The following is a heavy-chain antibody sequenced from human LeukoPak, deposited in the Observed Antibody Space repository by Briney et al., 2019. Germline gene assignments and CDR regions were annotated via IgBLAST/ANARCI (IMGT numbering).Heavy chain of an antibody. D-gene: IGHD3-10*01. CDR3: ARVHGSGSYYSIFYYYYYYMDV. Sequence: ASVKVSCKASGYTFTSYGISWVRQAPGQGLEWMGWISAYNGNTNYAQKLQGRVTMTTDTSTSTAYMELRSLRSDDTAVYYCARVHGSGSYYSIFYYYYYYMDVWGKGTTVTISS. CDR2: ISAYNGNT. J-gene: IGHJ6*03. CDR1: GYTFTSYG. V-gene: IGHV1-18*01.